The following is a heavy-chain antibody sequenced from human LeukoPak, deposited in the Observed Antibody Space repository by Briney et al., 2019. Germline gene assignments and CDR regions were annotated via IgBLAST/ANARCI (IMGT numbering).Heavy chain of an antibody. CDR1: GGSMTGSF. D-gene: IGHD5-24*01. Sequence: SETLSLTCTVSGGSMTGSFWGWFRQSPGKGLEWIGFLHESGSTIYNASLKGRASISADTSRSQFSLRLTSVPAADTAVYFCTTGGGWLTDYWGRGTLVTVSS. CDR3: TTGGGWLTDY. CDR2: LHESGST. V-gene: IGHV4-59*01. J-gene: IGHJ4*02.